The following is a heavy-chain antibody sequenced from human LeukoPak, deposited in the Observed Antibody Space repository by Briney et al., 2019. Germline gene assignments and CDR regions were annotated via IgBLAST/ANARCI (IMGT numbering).Heavy chain of an antibody. J-gene: IGHJ4*02. Sequence: QPGRSLRLSCAASGFTFSSYGMHWVRQAPGKGLEWVTVIWTDGSKKYYVDSVKGRCSTSRDNSNNILYLQMDSLRVEDTAVYYCVRRGAGTYDFDYWGQGTLVTVSS. CDR3: VRRGAGTYDFDY. CDR2: IWTDGSKK. V-gene: IGHV3-33*01. CDR1: GFTFSSYG. D-gene: IGHD1-26*01.